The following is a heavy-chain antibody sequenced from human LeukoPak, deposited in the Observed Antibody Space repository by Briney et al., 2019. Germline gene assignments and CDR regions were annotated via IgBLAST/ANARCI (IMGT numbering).Heavy chain of an antibody. D-gene: IGHD6-6*01. V-gene: IGHV3-21*04. Sequence: PGGSLRLSCAASGFSLSSYSMNWVRQAPGKGLEWVSSITISSNFIYYADSVKGRFTISRDNAKNSLYLQMNSLRAEDTALYYCAKELGYSSSGGGSWGQGTLVTVSS. CDR1: GFSLSSYS. CDR3: AKELGYSSSGGGS. CDR2: ITISSNFI. J-gene: IGHJ5*02.